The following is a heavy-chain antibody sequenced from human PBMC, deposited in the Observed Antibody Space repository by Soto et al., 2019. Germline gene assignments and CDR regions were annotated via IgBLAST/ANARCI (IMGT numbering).Heavy chain of an antibody. V-gene: IGHV1-69*13. CDR3: ARSDYDSSGYYYYFDY. CDR1: GGTFSSYA. CDR2: IIPIFGTA. J-gene: IGHJ4*02. Sequence: SVKVSCKASGGTFSSYAISWVRQAPGQGLEWMGGIIPIFGTANYAQKFQGRVTITADESTSTAYMELSSLRSEDTAVYYCARSDYDSSGYYYYFDYWGQGTLVTVSS. D-gene: IGHD3-22*01.